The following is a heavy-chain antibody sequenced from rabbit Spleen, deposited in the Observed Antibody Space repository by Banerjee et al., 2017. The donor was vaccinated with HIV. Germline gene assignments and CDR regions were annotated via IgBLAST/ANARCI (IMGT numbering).Heavy chain of an antibody. V-gene: IGHV1S40*01. Sequence: QSLEESGGDLVKPGASLTLTCTASGFSFSSRYWISWVRQAPEKGLEWIADIFTGSSGTTYYASWAKGRFTGSKTSSTTVTLQMTSLTAADTATYFCARDSAGREDFNLWGQGTLVTVS. D-gene: IGHD4-2*01. J-gene: IGHJ4*01. CDR3: ARDSAGREDFNL. CDR1: GFSFSSRYW. CDR2: IFTGSSGTT.